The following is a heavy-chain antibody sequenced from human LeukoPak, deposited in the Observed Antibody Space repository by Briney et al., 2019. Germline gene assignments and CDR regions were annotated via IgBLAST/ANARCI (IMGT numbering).Heavy chain of an antibody. J-gene: IGHJ4*02. CDR1: GFTFSSYS. D-gene: IGHD2-21*01. Sequence: GGSLRLSCAASGFTFSSYSMNWVRQAPGKGLERVSYISSSSSTIYYADSVKGRFTISRDNAKNSLYLQMDSLRGEDTAVYYCAKDFRIGYSAHFDYWGQGALVTVSS. V-gene: IGHV3-48*01. CDR2: ISSSSSTI. CDR3: AKDFRIGYSAHFDY.